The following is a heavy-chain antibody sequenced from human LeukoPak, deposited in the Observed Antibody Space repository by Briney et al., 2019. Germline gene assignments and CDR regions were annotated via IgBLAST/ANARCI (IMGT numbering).Heavy chain of an antibody. J-gene: IGHJ4*02. CDR2: IYSSGST. CDR3: ARGDDYGGPWYYFDY. CDR1: GFTFSSYA. D-gene: IGHD4-23*01. Sequence: GGSLRLSCAASGFTFSSYAMSWVRQAPGKGLEWVSVIYSSGSTYYADSVKGRFTISRDNSKNTLYLQMNSLRAEDTAVYFCARGDDYGGPWYYFDYCGQGTLVPVSS. V-gene: IGHV3-53*01.